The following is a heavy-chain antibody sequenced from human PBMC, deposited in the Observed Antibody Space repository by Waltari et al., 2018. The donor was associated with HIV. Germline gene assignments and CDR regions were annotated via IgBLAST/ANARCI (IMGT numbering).Heavy chain of an antibody. CDR1: GFTFISSW. Sequence: EVQLVESGGGLVQPGGSLRLSCAASGFTFISSWRSWVRQAPGKGLEWVANIRPDGNDKYYVDSVKGRFTISRDNVKNSLYLQMNTLRAEDTAVYYCARGGGAAAGTVDYWGQGTLVTVSS. CDR3: ARGGGAAAGTVDY. V-gene: IGHV3-7*01. D-gene: IGHD6-13*01. J-gene: IGHJ4*02. CDR2: IRPDGNDK.